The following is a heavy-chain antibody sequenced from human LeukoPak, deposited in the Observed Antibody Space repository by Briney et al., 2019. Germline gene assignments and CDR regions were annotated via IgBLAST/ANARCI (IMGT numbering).Heavy chain of an antibody. CDR2: IYYSGST. Sequence: SETLSLTCTVSGGSISSYYWNWIRQPPRKGLEWIGYIYYSGSTNYNPSLKSRVTISVDTSKNQFSLKLSSVTAADTAVYYCARDIVVVPAAIGYGMDVWGQGTTVTVSS. V-gene: IGHV4-59*12. CDR3: ARDIVVVPAAIGYGMDV. D-gene: IGHD2-2*01. J-gene: IGHJ6*02. CDR1: GGSISSYY.